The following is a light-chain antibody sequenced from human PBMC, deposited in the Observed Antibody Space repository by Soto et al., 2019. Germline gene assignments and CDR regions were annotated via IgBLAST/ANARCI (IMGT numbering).Light chain of an antibody. Sequence: EIVLTQSPDCLSLSPGERATLSCRASQNVDNNYLAWYQQRPGLAPRLLIYDASIRATGIPDRFSGSGSGTDFTLSISRLEPEDFAVYYCQQCAYSPRTFGQGTKVEVK. CDR2: DAS. J-gene: IGKJ1*01. CDR1: QNVDNNY. V-gene: IGKV3-20*01. CDR3: QQCAYSPRT.